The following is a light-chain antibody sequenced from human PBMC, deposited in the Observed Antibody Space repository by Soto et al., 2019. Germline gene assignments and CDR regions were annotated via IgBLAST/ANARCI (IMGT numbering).Light chain of an antibody. V-gene: IGKV3-20*01. CDR1: QSLSSSY. J-gene: IGKJ3*01. CDR3: QHYGNTPPSVT. Sequence: EIVLTQSPGTLSLSPGERATLSCRASQSLSSSYLVWYQQKPGQAPRLLIYGASSRATGIPDRFSGSGSGTDFTLTISRLEPEDFAVYYCQHYGNTPPSVTVGPATKVDIK. CDR2: GAS.